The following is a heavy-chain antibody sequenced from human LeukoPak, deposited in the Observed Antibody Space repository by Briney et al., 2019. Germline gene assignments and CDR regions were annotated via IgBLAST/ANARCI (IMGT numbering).Heavy chain of an antibody. Sequence: SETLSLTCAVYGGSFSGCYWSWIRQPPGKGLEWIGEINHSGSTNYNPSLKSRVTISVDTSKNQFSLKLSSVTAADTAVYYCARLTYSGYDFDYWGQGTLVTVSS. D-gene: IGHD5-12*01. V-gene: IGHV4-34*01. CDR3: ARLTYSGYDFDY. J-gene: IGHJ4*02. CDR1: GGSFSGCY. CDR2: INHSGST.